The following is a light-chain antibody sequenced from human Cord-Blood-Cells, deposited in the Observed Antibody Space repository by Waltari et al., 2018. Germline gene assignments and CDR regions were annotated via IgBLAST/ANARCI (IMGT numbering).Light chain of an antibody. CDR2: DAS. V-gene: IGKV1-5*01. CDR1: QSISSG. J-gene: IGKJ4*01. Sequence: DIQMTQSPSTLSASVGDRVTITCRASQSISSGLAWYQQKPGKAPKLLIYDASSLESGVPSRFSGSGSGTEFTLTISSLQPDDFATYYCQQYNSYLTFGGGTKVEIK. CDR3: QQYNSYLT.